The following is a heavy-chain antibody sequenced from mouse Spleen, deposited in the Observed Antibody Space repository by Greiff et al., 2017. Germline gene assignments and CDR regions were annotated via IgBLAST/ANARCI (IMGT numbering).Heavy chain of an antibody. CDR3: ARPSYYGSSPWFAY. Sequence: EVHLVESGGGLVKLGGSLKLSCAASGFTFSSYAMSWVRQTPEKRLEWVATISSGGGNTYYPDSVKGRFTISRDNAKNTLYLQMSSLKSEDTAMYYCARPSYYGSSPWFAYWGQGTLVTVSA. V-gene: IGHV5-9-3*01. CDR2: ISSGGGNT. CDR1: GFTFSSYA. J-gene: IGHJ3*01. D-gene: IGHD1-1*01.